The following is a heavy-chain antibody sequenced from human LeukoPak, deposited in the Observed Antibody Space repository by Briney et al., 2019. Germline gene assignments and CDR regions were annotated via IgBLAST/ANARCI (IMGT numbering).Heavy chain of an antibody. D-gene: IGHD1-1*01. Sequence: SETLSLTCGVSGGSVSSSLYHWGWLRQPPGKGLEWIGNVFHNGNAYYSPSLQSRVAISVDTSKNQLSLKLTSVTAADTAVYFCTRQIVGTSWNYYYSYIDVWGKGTSVTVSS. CDR2: VFHNGNA. CDR3: TRQIVGTSWNYYYSYIDV. CDR1: GGSVSSSLYH. J-gene: IGHJ6*03. V-gene: IGHV4-39*01.